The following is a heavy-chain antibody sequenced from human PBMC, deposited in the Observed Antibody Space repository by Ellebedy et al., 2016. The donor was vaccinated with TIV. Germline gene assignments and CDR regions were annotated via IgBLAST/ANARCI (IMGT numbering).Heavy chain of an antibody. V-gene: IGHV4-59*01. CDR3: ARGVAASSPLGY. D-gene: IGHD3-16*01. CDR2: VFYSGST. CDR1: GGSIGTYY. J-gene: IGHJ4*02. Sequence: SETLSLXXTVSGGSIGTYYWSWIRQPPGQPPGKGLEWIGYVFYSGSTNYNPSLKGRVTISVDTSKNQFSLKLSSVTAADTAVYYCARGVAASSPLGYWGQGTLVTVSS.